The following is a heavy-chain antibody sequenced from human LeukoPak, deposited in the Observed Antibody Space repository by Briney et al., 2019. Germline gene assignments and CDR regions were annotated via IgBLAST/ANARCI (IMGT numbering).Heavy chain of an antibody. V-gene: IGHV1-69*13. J-gene: IGHJ4*02. CDR3: ARAEPYGDYYFDY. CDR1: GGTFIRYV. CDR2: ITPIFGTA. Sequence: SVKVPCKASGGTFIRYVISWVRQAPEQGLEWMGGITPIFGTANYAQKFQGRVTITADESTSTAYMELSSLRSEDTAVYYCARAEPYGDYYFDYWGQGTLVTVSS. D-gene: IGHD4-17*01.